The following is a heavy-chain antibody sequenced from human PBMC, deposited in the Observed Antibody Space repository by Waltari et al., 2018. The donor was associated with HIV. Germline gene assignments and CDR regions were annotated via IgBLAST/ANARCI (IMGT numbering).Heavy chain of an antibody. CDR3: ARDFSSSSGFDS. J-gene: IGHJ4*02. CDR1: AFRHTHSY. V-gene: IGHV3-11*01. Sequence: QVQLVGSGGGLVKPGGSLRISCATSAFRHTHSYMRWIRQAPGKGLWWLSYSSPSGNIIHYGDSIKGRFTISRDNAKKSLFLQMNSLRAEDTAVYYCARDFSSSSGFDSWGQGTLVTVSS. D-gene: IGHD6-6*01. CDR2: SSPSGNII.